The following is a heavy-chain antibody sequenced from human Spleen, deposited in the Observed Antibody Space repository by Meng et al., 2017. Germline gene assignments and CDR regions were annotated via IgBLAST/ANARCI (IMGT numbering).Heavy chain of an antibody. CDR3: ARQIAVEGSDAFDI. J-gene: IGHJ3*02. CDR1: GYSFNSYW. Sequence: GESLKISCKGSGYSFNSYWLGWVRQMPGKGLEWMGIIYPGDSDTRYSPSFQGHVIISVDKSISTAYLQWSSLKASDTAMYYCARQIAVEGSDAFDIWGQGTMVTVSS. D-gene: IGHD6-19*01. CDR2: IYPGDSDT. V-gene: IGHV5-51*01.